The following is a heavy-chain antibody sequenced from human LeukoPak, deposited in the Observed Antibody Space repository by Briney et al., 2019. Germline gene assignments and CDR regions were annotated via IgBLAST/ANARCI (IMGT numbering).Heavy chain of an antibody. CDR3: AVQQDTALSSFDY. CDR1: GFTFSSYA. J-gene: IGHJ4*02. CDR2: ISGSGGST. V-gene: IGHV3-23*01. D-gene: IGHD5-18*01. Sequence: GGSLRLSCAASGFTFSSYAMSWVRQAPGKGLEWVSSISGSGGSTYNADSVKGRFTISRDNSKNTLYLQMNSLRAEDTAVYYCAVQQDTALSSFDYWGQGTLVTVSS.